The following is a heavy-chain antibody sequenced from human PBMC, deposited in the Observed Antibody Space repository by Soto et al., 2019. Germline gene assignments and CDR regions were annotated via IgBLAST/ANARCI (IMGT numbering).Heavy chain of an antibody. CDR3: ASSTYYYDSSGYSGKSYYYYGMDV. J-gene: IGHJ6*02. Sequence: PSETLSLTCTVSGGSVSSGSYYWSWIRQPPGKGLEWIGYIYYSGSTNYNPSLKSRVTISVDTSKNQFSLKLSSVTAADTAVYYCASSTYYYDSSGYSGKSYYYYGMDVWGQGTRVAVSS. V-gene: IGHV4-61*01. CDR1: GGSVSSGSYY. D-gene: IGHD3-22*01. CDR2: IYYSGST.